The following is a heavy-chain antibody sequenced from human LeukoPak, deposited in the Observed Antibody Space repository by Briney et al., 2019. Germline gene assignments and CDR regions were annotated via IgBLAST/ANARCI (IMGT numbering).Heavy chain of an antibody. J-gene: IGHJ6*02. V-gene: IGHV3-30-3*01. CDR1: GFTFSSYA. CDR2: ILYDGSNT. CDR3: ARDNYCSSTSCYLYYYYYGMDV. Sequence: GGSLRPSCAAPGFTFSSYAMQRVRQAPGRRLEWVALILYDGSNTYYADSVKGRFTISRDNSKNTLYLQMNRLIAEDTAVYYCARDNYCSSTSCYLYYYYYGMDVWGQGTTVTVSS. D-gene: IGHD2-2*01.